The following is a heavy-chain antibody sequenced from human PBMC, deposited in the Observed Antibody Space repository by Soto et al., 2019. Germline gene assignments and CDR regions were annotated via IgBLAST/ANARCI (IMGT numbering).Heavy chain of an antibody. CDR1: GFTVSSNY. V-gene: IGHV3-66*01. J-gene: IGHJ4*02. CDR3: ARAKNSNYKYYFDY. Sequence: GGSLRLSWAASGFTVSSNYMSWVRQAPGKGLEWVSVIYSGGSTYYADSVKGRFTISRDNSKNTLYLQMNSLRAEDTAVYYCARAKNSNYKYYFDYWGQGTLVTVSS. D-gene: IGHD4-4*01. CDR2: IYSGGST.